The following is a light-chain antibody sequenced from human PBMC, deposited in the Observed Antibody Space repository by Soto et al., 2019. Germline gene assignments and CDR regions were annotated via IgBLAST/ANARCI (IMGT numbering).Light chain of an antibody. V-gene: IGLV2-14*01. Sequence: QSVLTQPASVSGSPGQSITISCTGASSDIGDNKYVSWYQQHPGKVPKLIIYEVVYRSSGISNRFSASKSANNVSLTISGLQPEDEADYYCTSYTRTSMIFGGGTKVTVL. J-gene: IGLJ2*01. CDR3: TSYTRTSMI. CDR2: EVV. CDR1: SSDIGDNKY.